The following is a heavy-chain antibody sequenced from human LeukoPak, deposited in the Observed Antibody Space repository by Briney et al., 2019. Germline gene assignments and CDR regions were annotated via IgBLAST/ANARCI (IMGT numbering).Heavy chain of an antibody. J-gene: IGHJ4*02. CDR2: IYYSGST. D-gene: IGHD6-13*01. CDR1: GGSISSSSYY. CDR3: ASEAAGTSHLDY. V-gene: IGHV4-39*01. Sequence: SETLSLTCTVSGGSISSSSYYWGWIRQPPGKGLEWIGSIYYSGSTYYNPSLKSRVTISVDTSKNQFSLKLSSVTAADTAVYYCASEAAGTSHLDYWGQGTLVTVSS.